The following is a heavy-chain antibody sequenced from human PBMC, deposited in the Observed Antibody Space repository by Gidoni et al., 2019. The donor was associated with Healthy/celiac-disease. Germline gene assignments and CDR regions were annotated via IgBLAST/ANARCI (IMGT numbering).Heavy chain of an antibody. CDR3: ATMVRGVNLFDY. D-gene: IGHD3-10*01. J-gene: IGHJ4*02. CDR2: ISAYTGNT. Sequence: QVQLVQSGAEGKKPGASVKVSCKASGYTFTSYGISWVRQAPGHWLEWMGWISAYTGNTNYAQKLQGIVTMTPDTSTSTAYMELRSLRSDDTAVYYCATMVRGVNLFDYWGQGTLVTVSS. V-gene: IGHV1-18*01. CDR1: GYTFTSYG.